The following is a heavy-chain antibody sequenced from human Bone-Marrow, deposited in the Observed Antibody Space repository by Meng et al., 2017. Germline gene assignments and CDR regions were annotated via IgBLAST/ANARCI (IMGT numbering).Heavy chain of an antibody. J-gene: IGHJ4*02. V-gene: IGHV4-30-4*01. CDR1: GGSISSGDYY. CDR2: IYNSGSS. CDR3: AREGRSHQVGVSVY. D-gene: IGHD2-21*01. Sequence: QVQLQESGPGLVKPSQTLSLTCTVSGGSISSGDYYWSWIRQPPGRGLEWSVYIYNSGSSYYNPSLKSRVTISVDTSKNQYSLKLRFVTAAGTAVYYCAREGRSHQVGVSVYWGQGNLVTVSS.